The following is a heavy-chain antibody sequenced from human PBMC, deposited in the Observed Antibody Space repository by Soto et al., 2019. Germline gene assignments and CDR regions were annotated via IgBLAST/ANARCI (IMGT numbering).Heavy chain of an antibody. D-gene: IGHD1-1*01. CDR1: GFSLSTSGVG. J-gene: IGHJ4*02. CDR3: AHLPWKEMWPRAPVVN. V-gene: IGHV2-5*02. Sequence: SGPTLVNPTQTLTLNCPFSGFSLSTSGVGVGWIRQPPGKALEWLGIIFWDDDKRYRPSLKRRVSITKDTSKNQLVLTMTNMDPVDTATYYCAHLPWKEMWPRAPVVNWGQGTPVTVSS. CDR2: IFWDDDK.